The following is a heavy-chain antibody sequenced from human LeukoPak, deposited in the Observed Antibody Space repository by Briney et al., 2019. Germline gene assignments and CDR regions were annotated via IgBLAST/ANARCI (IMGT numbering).Heavy chain of an antibody. V-gene: IGHV3-53*01. D-gene: IGHD1-14*01. J-gene: IGHJ4*02. Sequence: GGSLRLSCAASGFTVITNDMTWVRQAPGKGLEWVSVLYSDGNTKYADSVQGRFTISRDNSKNPLYLEMNSLSPDDTAVYSCARGVEPLAANTLAYWGQGTLVTVSS. CDR2: LYSDGNT. CDR3: ARGVEPLAANTLAY. CDR1: GFTVITND.